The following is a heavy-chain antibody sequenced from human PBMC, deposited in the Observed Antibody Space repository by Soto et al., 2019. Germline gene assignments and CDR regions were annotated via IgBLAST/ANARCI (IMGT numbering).Heavy chain of an antibody. D-gene: IGHD3-22*01. V-gene: IGHV5-51*01. CDR2: IYPGDSDT. J-gene: IGHJ3*02. CDR1: GYSFTTYW. Sequence: GESLKISCKRSGYSFTTYWIGWVRMIPGKGLEWMGIIYPGDSDTRYSPAFQGHVTSSADKSISTAALQWSSLKASDTAMYYCARREYYEGAFDIWSQGTMVPVSS. CDR3: ARREYYEGAFDI.